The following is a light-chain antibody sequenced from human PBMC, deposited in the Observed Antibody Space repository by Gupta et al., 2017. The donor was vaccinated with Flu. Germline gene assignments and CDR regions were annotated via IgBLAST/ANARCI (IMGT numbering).Light chain of an antibody. J-gene: IGKJ2*01. CDR1: QSINLNY. V-gene: IGKV3-20*01. CDR2: SAS. CDR3: QQYGSTRGYT. Sequence: LSLSPGAGATLSCRASQSINLNYVAWFQLKAGQAPRLLIYSASSRATGIPDRFSAGGSGTDFTLTISRLEPEDFAVYYCQQYGSTRGYTFGQGTRLENK.